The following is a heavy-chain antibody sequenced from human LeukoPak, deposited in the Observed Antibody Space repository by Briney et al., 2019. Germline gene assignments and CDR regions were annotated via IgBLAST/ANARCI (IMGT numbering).Heavy chain of an antibody. J-gene: IGHJ5*02. CDR2: MNSDGSSA. CDR1: GFTFSSYW. D-gene: IGHD3-22*01. V-gene: IGHV3-74*01. CDR3: ARDRGYYDSSGYYVNWFDP. Sequence: GGSLRLSCAASGFTFSSYWMHWARQAPGKGLVWVARMNSDGSSASYADSVKGRFTISRDNAKNTLYLQMNSLRAEDTAVYYCARDRGYYDSSGYYVNWFDPWGQGTLVTVSS.